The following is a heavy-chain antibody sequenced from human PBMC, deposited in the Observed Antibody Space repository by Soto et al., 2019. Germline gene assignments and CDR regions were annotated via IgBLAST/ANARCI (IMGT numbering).Heavy chain of an antibody. D-gene: IGHD3-22*01. CDR3: ARGPTSGFYLNWFDS. CDR2: IYYRGSN. V-gene: IGHV4-30-4*01. CDR1: GGSISSGDYY. Sequence: SETLSLTCSVAGGSISSGDYYWSWIRQPPGKGLEWIGYIYYRGSNSYNPPLKTRVTISIATSKNQSSLNLSSVTPADTAVYYCARGPTSGFYLNWFDSWGQGTLVTVSS. J-gene: IGHJ5*01.